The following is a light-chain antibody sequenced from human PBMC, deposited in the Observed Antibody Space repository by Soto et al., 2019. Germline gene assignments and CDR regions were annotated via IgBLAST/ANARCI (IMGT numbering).Light chain of an antibody. Sequence: QSALTQPASVSGSPGQSITISCTRTSSDVGGYNYVSWYQQHPGKAPKLMIYDVSNRPSGVSNRFSGSKSGNTASLTISGLQAEDEADYYCSSYTSSSTVVVGGGTKLTVL. J-gene: IGLJ2*01. CDR1: SSDVGGYNY. V-gene: IGLV2-14*01. CDR3: SSYTSSSTVV. CDR2: DVS.